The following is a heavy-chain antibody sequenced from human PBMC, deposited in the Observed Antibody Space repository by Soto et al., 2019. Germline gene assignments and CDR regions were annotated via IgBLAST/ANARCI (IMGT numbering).Heavy chain of an antibody. CDR2: IYYSATT. CDR3: ARMSGVIPYYFDY. J-gene: IGHJ4*02. CDR1: GGSVSSYY. V-gene: IGHV4-59*02. D-gene: IGHD2-8*01. Sequence: QLQLKESGPGLVKPSETLSLTCTASGGSVSSYYWNWIRQSPGKGLEWIGYIYYSATTNYNPSLKSRVTISIDTSKNQVSLDLTSVTAADTAVYYCARMSGVIPYYFDYWGQGTLVTVSS.